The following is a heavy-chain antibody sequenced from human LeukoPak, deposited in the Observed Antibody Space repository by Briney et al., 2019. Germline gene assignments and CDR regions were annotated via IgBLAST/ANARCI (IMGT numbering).Heavy chain of an antibody. Sequence: GGSLRLSCAASGFSFSSHWVHWVRQAPGKGLVWVSRISDDGSYTSNVDSVKGRFTISRDNAKNSLYLQMDSLRDDDTAMYYCARDSAPITMVVEVPAGFDYWGQGTQVTVSS. CDR3: ARDSAPITMVVEVPAGFDY. J-gene: IGHJ4*02. D-gene: IGHD3-22*01. CDR2: ISDDGSYT. CDR1: GFSFSSHW. V-gene: IGHV3-74*01.